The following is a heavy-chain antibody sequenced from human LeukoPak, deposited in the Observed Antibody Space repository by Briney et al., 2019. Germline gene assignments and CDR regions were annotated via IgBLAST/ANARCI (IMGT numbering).Heavy chain of an antibody. V-gene: IGHV1-2*02. D-gene: IGHD3-9*01. CDR1: GYTFTGYY. CDR2: INPNSGGT. CDR3: ACLFDWLSNFDY. J-gene: IGHJ4*02. Sequence: ASVKVSCKASGYTFTGYYMHWVRQAPGQGLEWMGWINPNSGGTNYAQKFQGRVTMTRDTSISTACMELSRLRSDDTAVYYCACLFDWLSNFDYWGQGTLVTVSS.